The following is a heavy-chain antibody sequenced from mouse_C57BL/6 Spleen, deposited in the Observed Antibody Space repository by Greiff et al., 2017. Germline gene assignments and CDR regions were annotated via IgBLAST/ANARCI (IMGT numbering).Heavy chain of an antibody. V-gene: IGHV14-4*01. J-gene: IGHJ4*01. Sequence: EVQLQQSGAELVRPGASVKLSCTASGFNIKDDYMHWVKQRPEQGLEWIGWIDPENGDTEYASKFQGKATITADTSSNTAYLQLSSLTSEDTAVYYCTLYCGSPYYYAMDYWGQGTSVTVSS. CDR2: IDPENGDT. D-gene: IGHD1-1*01. CDR1: GFNIKDDY. CDR3: TLYCGSPYYYAMDY.